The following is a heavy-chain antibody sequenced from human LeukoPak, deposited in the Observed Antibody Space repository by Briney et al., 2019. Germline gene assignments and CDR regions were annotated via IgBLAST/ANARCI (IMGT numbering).Heavy chain of an antibody. CDR3: ARSHKRSPYYYYGMDV. D-gene: IGHD3-10*01. CDR2: ISSSGSTI. Sequence: GGSLRLSRAASGFTFSSYEMNWVRQAPGKGLEWVSYISSSGSTIYYADSVKGRFTISRDNAKNSLYLQMNSLRAEDTAVYYCARSHKRSPYYYYGMDVWGKGTTVTVSS. CDR1: GFTFSSYE. J-gene: IGHJ6*04. V-gene: IGHV3-48*03.